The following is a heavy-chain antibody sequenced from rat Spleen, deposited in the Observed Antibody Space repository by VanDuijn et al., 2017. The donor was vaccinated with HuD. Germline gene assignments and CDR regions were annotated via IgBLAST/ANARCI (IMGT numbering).Heavy chain of an antibody. CDR1: GFTFSDFF. V-gene: IGHV5-29*01. CDR3: ARQGNYGGCSGIMDA. D-gene: IGHD1-11*01. Sequence: EVQLVESDGGLVQPGRSLKLSCAASGFTFSDFFMAWVRQAPAKGLEWVATISSDGTNTYYRDSVKGRFTISRDNAKSTLYLQMDSLRSEDTATYFCARQGNYGGCSGIMDAWGQGASVTVSS. J-gene: IGHJ4*01. CDR2: ISSDGTNT.